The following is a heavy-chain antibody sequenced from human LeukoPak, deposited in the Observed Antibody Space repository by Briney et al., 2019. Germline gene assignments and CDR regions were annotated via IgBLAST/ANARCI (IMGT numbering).Heavy chain of an antibody. J-gene: IGHJ1*01. D-gene: IGHD6-19*01. V-gene: IGHV3-33*01. CDR1: GFTFSSYG. CDR3: ARDLAVAGTSEYFQH. Sequence: GGSPRLSCAASGFTFSSYGMHWVRQAPGKGLEWVAVIWYDGSNKYYADSVKGRFTISRDNSKNTLYLQMNSLRAEDTAVYYCARDLAVAGTSEYFQHWGQGTLVTVSS. CDR2: IWYDGSNK.